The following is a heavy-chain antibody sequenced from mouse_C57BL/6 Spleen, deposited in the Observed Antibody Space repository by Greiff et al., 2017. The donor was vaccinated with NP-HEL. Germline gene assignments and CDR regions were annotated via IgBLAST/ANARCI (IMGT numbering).Heavy chain of an antibody. V-gene: IGHV3-6*01. CDR2: ISYDGSN. D-gene: IGHD3-3*01. CDR1: GYSITSGYY. Sequence: EVQVVESGPGLVKPSQSLSLTCSVTGYSITSGYYWNWIRQFPGNKLEWMGYISYDGSNNYNPSLKNRISITRDTSKNQFFLKLNSVTTEDTATYYCAREGDRFAYWGQGTLVTVSA. J-gene: IGHJ3*01. CDR3: AREGDRFAY.